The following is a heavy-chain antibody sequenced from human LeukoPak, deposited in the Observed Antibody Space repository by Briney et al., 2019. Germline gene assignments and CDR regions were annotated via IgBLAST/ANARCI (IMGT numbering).Heavy chain of an antibody. J-gene: IGHJ4*02. CDR1: GFTVSSNY. D-gene: IGHD3-22*01. CDR3: CYDSSGYYSMRFDY. Sequence: GGSLRLSCAASGFTVSSNYMSWVRQAPGKGLEWVSAIYSGGSTYYADSVKGRFTISRDSSKNTLYLQMNSLRAEDTAVYYCCYDSSGYYSMRFDYWGQGTLVTVSS. CDR2: IYSGGST. V-gene: IGHV3-53*01.